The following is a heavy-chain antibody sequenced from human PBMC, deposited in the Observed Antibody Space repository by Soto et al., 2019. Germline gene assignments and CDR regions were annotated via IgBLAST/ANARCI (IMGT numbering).Heavy chain of an antibody. D-gene: IGHD3-16*01. V-gene: IGHV3-30-3*01. J-gene: IGHJ5*02. CDR1: GFTFSSYA. Sequence: QVQLVESGGGVVQPGRSLRLSCAASGFTFSSYAMHWVRQAPGKGLEWVAVISYDGSNKYYADSVKGRFTISRDNSKNALYRQMNSLSAEDSALYYCSRDRSPGGGNWFDHWGQGTLVTVSS. CDR3: SRDRSPGGGNWFDH. CDR2: ISYDGSNK.